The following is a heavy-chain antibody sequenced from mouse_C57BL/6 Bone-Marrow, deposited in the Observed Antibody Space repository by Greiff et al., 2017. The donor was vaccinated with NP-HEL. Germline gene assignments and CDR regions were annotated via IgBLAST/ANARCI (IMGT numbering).Heavy chain of an antibody. Sequence: EVHLVESGGDLVKPGGSLKLSCAASGFTFSSYGMSWVRQTPDKRLGWVATISSGSSYTYYPDSVKGRFTISRDNAKNTLYLQRSSLKSEDTAMYYWERKGGGVARVSLDYWGQGTTLTVSS. CDR3: ERKGGGVARVSLDY. D-gene: IGHD1-1*01. J-gene: IGHJ2*01. CDR1: GFTFSSYG. CDR2: ISSGSSYT. V-gene: IGHV5-6*01.